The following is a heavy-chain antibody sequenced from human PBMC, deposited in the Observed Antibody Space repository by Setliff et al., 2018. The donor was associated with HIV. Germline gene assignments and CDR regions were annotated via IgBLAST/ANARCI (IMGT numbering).Heavy chain of an antibody. V-gene: IGHV4-38-2*01. J-gene: IGHJ5*02. CDR2: VYHTGST. Sequence: PSETLSLTCGVSGYSMSSGYYWGWIRQPPGKGLEWIGNVYHTGSTYYNPSLKSRVTISVDTSKNQFSLKLSSVIAADTGVYYCARVEAYSRGRGGFDPWGQGTLVTVSS. CDR1: GYSMSSGYY. D-gene: IGHD6-19*01. CDR3: ARVEAYSRGRGGFDP.